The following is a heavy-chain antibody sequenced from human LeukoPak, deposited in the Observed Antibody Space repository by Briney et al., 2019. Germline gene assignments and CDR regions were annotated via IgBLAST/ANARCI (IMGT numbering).Heavy chain of an antibody. D-gene: IGHD3-10*01. V-gene: IGHV4-4*08. CDR2: IYTSGST. CDR3: AREGYFGSGRIPDY. Sequence: SETLSLTCTVSGGSISSYYWSWIRQSPGKGLEWIGRIYTSGSTNYNPSLKSRVTISVDTSKNQFSLKLSSVTAADTAVYYCAREGYFGSGRIPDYWGQGTLVTVSS. CDR1: GGSISSYY. J-gene: IGHJ4*02.